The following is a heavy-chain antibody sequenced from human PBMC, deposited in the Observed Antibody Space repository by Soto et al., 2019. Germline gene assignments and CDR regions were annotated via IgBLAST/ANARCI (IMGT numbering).Heavy chain of an antibody. D-gene: IGHD4-17*01. Sequence: QVQLQESSPGLVKPSETLSLTCTVSGGSISSYYWSWIRQPPGKGLEWIGYIYYSGSTNYNPSLKSRVTISGDTSKNQFSLKLSSVTAADKAVYYCARAYYGERTGDFDYWGQGTLVTVSS. CDR2: IYYSGST. CDR3: ARAYYGERTGDFDY. CDR1: GGSISSYY. V-gene: IGHV4-59*01. J-gene: IGHJ4*02.